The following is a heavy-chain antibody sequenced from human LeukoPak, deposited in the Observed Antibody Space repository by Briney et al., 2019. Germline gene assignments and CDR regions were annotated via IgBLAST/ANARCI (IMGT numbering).Heavy chain of an antibody. D-gene: IGHD4-11*01. V-gene: IGHV4-31*03. J-gene: IGHJ4*02. CDR2: IYYSGSA. Sequence: SETLSLTCTVSGGSISSGGYYWSWIRQHPGKGLEWIGYIYYSGSAYYNPSLKSRVTISVDTSKNQFSLELSSVTAADTAVYYCAREPHTVTTSKYYFDYWGQGTLVTVSS. CDR1: GGSISSGGYY. CDR3: AREPHTVTTSKYYFDY.